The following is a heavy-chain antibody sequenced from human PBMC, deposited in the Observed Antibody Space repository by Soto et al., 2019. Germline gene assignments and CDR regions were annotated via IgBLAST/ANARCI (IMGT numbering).Heavy chain of an antibody. Sequence: ASVKVSCKASGGTFSSYAISWVRQAPGQGLEWMGGIIPIFGTANYAQKFQGRVTITADKSTSTAYMELSSMRSEDTAVYYCAASSGGVYYYGMDVWGQGTTVTVSS. CDR1: GGTFSSYA. CDR2: IIPIFGTA. D-gene: IGHD2-15*01. CDR3: AASSGGVYYYGMDV. J-gene: IGHJ6*02. V-gene: IGHV1-69*06.